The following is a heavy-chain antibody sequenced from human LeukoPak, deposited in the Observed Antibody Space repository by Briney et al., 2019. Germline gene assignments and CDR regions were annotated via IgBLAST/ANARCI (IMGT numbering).Heavy chain of an antibody. V-gene: IGHV4-59*08. CDR2: FSYSGTT. J-gene: IGHJ4*02. CDR3: ARRTGGGSDS. Sequence: PSETLSLTCTVSGGSISSYYWTWSRQPPGKGLEWIAYFSYSGTTNYNPSLTSRVTISVDTSKNQFSLKLSSVTAADTAVYYRARRTGGGSDSWGQGTLVIVSS. D-gene: IGHD1-26*01. CDR1: GGSISSYY.